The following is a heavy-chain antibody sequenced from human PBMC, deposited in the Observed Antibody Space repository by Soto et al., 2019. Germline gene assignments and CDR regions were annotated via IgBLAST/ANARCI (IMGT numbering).Heavy chain of an antibody. CDR3: ARVRKKYYDFWSGYSGFDY. CDR2: ISYSGST. CDR1: GGSVSSGSYY. Sequence: QVQLQESGPGLVKPSETLSLTCTVSGGSVSSGSYYWSWIRQPPGKGLEWIGYISYSGSTNYNPSLKSRVTISVDTSKNQFSLKLSSVTAADTAVYYCARVRKKYYDFWSGYSGFDYWGQGTLVTVSS. V-gene: IGHV4-61*01. J-gene: IGHJ4*02. D-gene: IGHD3-3*01.